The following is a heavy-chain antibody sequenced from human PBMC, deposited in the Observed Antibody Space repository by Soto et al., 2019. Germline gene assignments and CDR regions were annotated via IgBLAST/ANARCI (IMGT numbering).Heavy chain of an antibody. CDR2: MNPNSGNT. J-gene: IGHJ3*02. V-gene: IGHV1-8*01. D-gene: IGHD6-19*01. CDR1: GYTFTSYD. Sequence: QVQLVQSGAEVKKPGASVKVSCKASGYTFTSYDINWVRQATGQGLEWMGWMNPNSGNTGYAQKFQGRVTMTRNTSISTAYMELSSLRSEDTAVYYCATTLRTLPGIAVAAQRDAAFDIWGQGTMVTVSS. CDR3: ATTLRTLPGIAVAAQRDAAFDI.